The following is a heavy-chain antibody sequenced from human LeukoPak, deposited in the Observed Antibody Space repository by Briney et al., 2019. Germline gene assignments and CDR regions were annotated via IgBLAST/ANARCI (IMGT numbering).Heavy chain of an antibody. J-gene: IGHJ4*02. CDR1: GFTFDDYA. Sequence: GXXLRLSCAAAGFTFDDYAMHWVRQAPGKGVEWVSGISFNSGSIGYAASVKCPFTISTDNAKTSLYLQMNSLRAEDMALYYCAKVAFGGIAVAGPFDYWGQGTLVTVSS. D-gene: IGHD6-19*01. V-gene: IGHV3-9*03. CDR3: AKVAFGGIAVAGPFDY. CDR2: ISFNSGSI.